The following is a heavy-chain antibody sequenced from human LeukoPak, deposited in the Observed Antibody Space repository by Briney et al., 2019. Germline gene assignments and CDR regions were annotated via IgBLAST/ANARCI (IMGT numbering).Heavy chain of an antibody. D-gene: IGHD3-10*01. CDR1: GFTFRNYG. CDR2: IWYDGSNK. Sequence: GGSLRLSCAASGFTFRNYGMHWIRQAPGKGLEWVALIWYDGSNKYYADSVKGRFTTSRDNSKNTLFLQMNSLTIEDTAVYYCARGGSALIRRDGWSDPWGQGTLVTVSS. CDR3: ARGGSALIRRDGWSDP. V-gene: IGHV3-33*01. J-gene: IGHJ5*02.